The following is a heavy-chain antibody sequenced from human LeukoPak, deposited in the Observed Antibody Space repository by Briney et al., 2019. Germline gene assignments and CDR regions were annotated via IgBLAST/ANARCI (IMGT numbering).Heavy chain of an antibody. CDR3: ARDPSGVAVAGYFDN. CDR2: ITWNGGRT. J-gene: IGHJ4*02. V-gene: IGHV3-20*04. CDR1: GLTFDDYG. Sequence: TGGSPRLSCAASGLTFDDYGMSWVRQAPGKGLEWVSGITWNGGRTGYGDSVKGRFTISRDSAKNSLYLQMNSLRVEDTALYYCARDPSGVAVAGYFDNWGQGTLVTVSP. D-gene: IGHD6-19*01.